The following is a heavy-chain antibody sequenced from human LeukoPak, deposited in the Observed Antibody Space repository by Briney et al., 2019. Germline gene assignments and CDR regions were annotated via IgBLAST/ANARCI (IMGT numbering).Heavy chain of an antibody. D-gene: IGHD3-22*01. V-gene: IGHV3-23*01. CDR1: GFTFSSYA. CDR2: ISASGGTT. CDR3: AKGQSSSGLRNYFDY. Sequence: GGSLRLSCAASGFTFSSYAMSWVRQAPGKGLEWVSGISASGGTTYYADSVKGRFTISRDNSKNTLYLQMNSLRAEDTAVYYCAKGQSSSGLRNYFDYWGQGTLVTVSS. J-gene: IGHJ4*02.